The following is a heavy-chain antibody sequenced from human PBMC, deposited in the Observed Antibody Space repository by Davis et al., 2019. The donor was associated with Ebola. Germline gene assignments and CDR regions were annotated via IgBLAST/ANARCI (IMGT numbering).Heavy chain of an antibody. Sequence: GESLKISCAASGFTFSSYGMHWVRQAPGKGLEWVAVISYDGSNKYYADSVKGRFTISRDNSKNTLYLQMNSLRAEDTAVYYCAKALGYSSSSHYYYGMDVWGQGTTVTVSS. V-gene: IGHV3-30*18. J-gene: IGHJ6*02. CDR3: AKALGYSSSSHYYYGMDV. CDR2: ISYDGSNK. CDR1: GFTFSSYG. D-gene: IGHD6-6*01.